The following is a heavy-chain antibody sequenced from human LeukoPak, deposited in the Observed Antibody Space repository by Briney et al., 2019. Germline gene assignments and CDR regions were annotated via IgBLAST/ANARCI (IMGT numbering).Heavy chain of an antibody. V-gene: IGHV4-34*01. Sequence: SETLSLTCAVYGGSFSGYYWSWIRQPPGKGLEWIGEINHSGSTNYNPSLKSRVTISVDTSKNQFSLKLSSVTAADTAVYYCARQRYSGYDPSTADGPPTKPGYYFDYWGQGTLVTVSS. D-gene: IGHD5-12*01. CDR3: ARQRYSGYDPSTADGPPTKPGYYFDY. CDR1: GGSFSGYY. CDR2: INHSGST. J-gene: IGHJ4*02.